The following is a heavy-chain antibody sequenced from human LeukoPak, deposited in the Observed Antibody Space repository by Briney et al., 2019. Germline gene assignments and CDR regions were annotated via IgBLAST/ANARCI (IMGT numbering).Heavy chain of an antibody. CDR1: GESFSGNF. D-gene: IGHD2-2*01. CDR3: ARGGDCSSTSCSFDY. J-gene: IGHJ4*02. Sequence: SETLSLTCAVSGESFSGNFWSWIRQPPGKGLEWIGEINHSGSTNYNPSLKSRVTISVDTSKNQFSLKLSSVTAADTAVYYCARGGDCSSTSCSFDYWGQGTLVTVSS. V-gene: IGHV4-34*01. CDR2: INHSGST.